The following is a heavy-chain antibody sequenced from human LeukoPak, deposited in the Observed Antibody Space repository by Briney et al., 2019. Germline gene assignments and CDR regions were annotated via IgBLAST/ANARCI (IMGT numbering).Heavy chain of an antibody. D-gene: IGHD4-23*01. CDR3: ARPTRGSGNSFLIDS. CDR2: ISYDGSYK. CDR1: GFTFSSFA. Sequence: WCPLRFSCGAPGFTFSSFAKHGPRQAPVKALNGRACISYDGSYKHYADSVKGRFTLSRDNPKNTLHLQMDSLRPEDTAVYYCARPTRGSGNSFLIDSWGQGTLVTVSS. V-gene: IGHV3-30*03. J-gene: IGHJ4*02.